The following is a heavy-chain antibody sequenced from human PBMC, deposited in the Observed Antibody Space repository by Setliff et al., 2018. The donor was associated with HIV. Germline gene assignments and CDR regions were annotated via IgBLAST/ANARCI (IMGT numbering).Heavy chain of an antibody. CDR2: VIPIFGTA. J-gene: IGHJ4*02. D-gene: IGHD3-22*01. V-gene: IGHV1-69*13. Sequence: SVKVSCKASGGTFSRYTINWVRQAPGQGLEWMGGVIPIFGTAKYAQKFQGRVSITADPSTSTAYMELSSLRSEDTAVYYCARDNYYDSSGAIAYWGQGTLVTVSS. CDR3: ARDNYYDSSGAIAY. CDR1: GGTFSRYT.